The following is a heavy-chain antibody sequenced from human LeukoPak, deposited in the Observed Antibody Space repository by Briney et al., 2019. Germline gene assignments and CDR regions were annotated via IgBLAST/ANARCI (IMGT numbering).Heavy chain of an antibody. J-gene: IGHJ5*02. Sequence: SETLSLTCAVYGGSFSGYYWSWIRQPPGEGLEWIGEINHSGSTNYNPSLKSRVTISVDTSKNQFSLKLSSVTAADTAVYYCAIHIVVVPAAKKKNWFDPWGQGTLVTVSS. V-gene: IGHV4-34*01. CDR2: INHSGST. CDR1: GGSFSGYY. CDR3: AIHIVVVPAAKKKNWFDP. D-gene: IGHD2-2*01.